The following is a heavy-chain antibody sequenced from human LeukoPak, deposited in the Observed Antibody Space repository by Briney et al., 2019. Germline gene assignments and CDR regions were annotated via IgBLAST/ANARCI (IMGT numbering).Heavy chain of an antibody. D-gene: IGHD2-15*01. CDR2: IYSGGST. V-gene: IGHV3-53*01. Sequence: GGSLRLSCAASGFIVSSNHMSWVRQAPGKGLEWVPVIYSGGSTYYADSVKGRFTISRDNSKNTLYLQMDSLRADDTAVYYCTRDLGSGGRNPFDYWGQGTLVTVSS. CDR3: TRDLGSGGRNPFDY. J-gene: IGHJ4*02. CDR1: GFIVSSNH.